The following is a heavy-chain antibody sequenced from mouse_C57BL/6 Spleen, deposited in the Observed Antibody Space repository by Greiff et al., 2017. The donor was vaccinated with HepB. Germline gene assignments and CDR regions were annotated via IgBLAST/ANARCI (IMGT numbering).Heavy chain of an antibody. CDR3: ARSVPFAY. CDR1: GYAFSSSW. D-gene: IGHD5-1*01. CDR2: IYPGDGDT. V-gene: IGHV1-82*01. J-gene: IGHJ3*01. Sequence: QVQLQQSGPELVKPGASVKISSKASGYAFSSSWMNWVKQRPGKGLEWIGRIYPGDGDTNYNGKFKGKATLTADKSSSTAYMQLSSLTAEDSAVYFCARSVPFAYWGQGTLVTVSA.